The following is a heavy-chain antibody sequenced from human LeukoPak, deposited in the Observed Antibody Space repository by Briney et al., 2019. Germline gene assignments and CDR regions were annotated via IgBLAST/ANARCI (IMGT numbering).Heavy chain of an antibody. Sequence: QPGGSLRLSCAASGFTISSKYMSWVRQAPGKGLEWISVIYSGGRTYYADSVKGRFTISRDNSKNTLYLQMNSLRAEDTAVYYCARGKASGGYSGYGLDAFDIWGQGTMVTVSS. D-gene: IGHD5-12*01. CDR3: ARGKASGGYSGYGLDAFDI. CDR1: GFTISSKY. J-gene: IGHJ3*02. V-gene: IGHV3-66*01. CDR2: IYSGGRT.